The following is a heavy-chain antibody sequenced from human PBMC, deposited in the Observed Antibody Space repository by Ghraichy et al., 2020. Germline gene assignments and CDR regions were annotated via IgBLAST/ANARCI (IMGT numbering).Heavy chain of an antibody. CDR2: ISVNGGST. V-gene: IGHV3-23*01. CDR1: GFTFSNYA. J-gene: IGHJ4*02. CDR3: AKGHDFWSVQPRDY. D-gene: IGHD3-3*01. Sequence: GGSLRLSCAASGFTFSNYAMSWVRQAPGKGLEWVSTISVNGGSTYYADSVKGRFTISRDNSKNTLYLQMNSLRAEDTAVCYCAKGHDFWSVQPRDYWVQGTLVTVSS.